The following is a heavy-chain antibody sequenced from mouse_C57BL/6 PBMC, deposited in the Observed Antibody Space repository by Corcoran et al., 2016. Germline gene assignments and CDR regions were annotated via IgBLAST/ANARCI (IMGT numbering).Heavy chain of an antibody. J-gene: IGHJ4*01. CDR2: INTYSGVP. V-gene: IGHV9-3*01. D-gene: IGHD2-4*01. Sequence: QIQLVQSGPELKKPGETVKISCKASGYTFTTYGMSWVKQAPGKGLKWMGWINTYSGVPTYADDFKGRFALSLETSASTDYFQINNRKNEDTATNFCARWGDYDDAMDYWGQGTSVTVSS. CDR3: ARWGDYDDAMDY. CDR1: GYTFTTYG.